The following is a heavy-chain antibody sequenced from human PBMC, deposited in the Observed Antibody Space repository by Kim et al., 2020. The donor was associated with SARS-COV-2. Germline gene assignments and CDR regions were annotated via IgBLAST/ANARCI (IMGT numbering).Heavy chain of an antibody. CDR1: GFTFSSYE. D-gene: IGHD5-12*01. J-gene: IGHJ4*02. CDR3: ASDLVATGY. CDR2: ISSSGSTI. V-gene: IGHV3-48*03. Sequence: GGSLRLSCAASGFTFSSYEMNWVRQAPGKGLEWVSYISSSGSTIHYADFVKGRFTSSRDNAMNSLYLQMNRLRAEDTAVYYCASDLVATGYWGQGTLVTV.